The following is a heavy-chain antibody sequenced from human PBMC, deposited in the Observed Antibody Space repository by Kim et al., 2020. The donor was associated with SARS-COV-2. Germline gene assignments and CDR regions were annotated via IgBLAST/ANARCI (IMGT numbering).Heavy chain of an antibody. CDR3: ARDGCSSTSCYRGTYYYYYGMDV. V-gene: IGHV3-33*01. D-gene: IGHD2-2*02. CDR1: GFTFSSYG. CDR2: IWYDGSNK. J-gene: IGHJ6*02. Sequence: GGSLRLSCAASGFTFSSYGMHWVRQAPGKGLEWVAVIWYDGSNKYYADSVKGRFTISRDNSKNTLYLQMNSLRAEDTAVYYCARDGCSSTSCYRGTYYYYYGMDVWGQGTTVTVSS.